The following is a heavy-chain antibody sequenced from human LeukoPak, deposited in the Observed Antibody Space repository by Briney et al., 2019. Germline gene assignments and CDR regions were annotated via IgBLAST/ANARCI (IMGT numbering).Heavy chain of an antibody. Sequence: GGSLRLSCAASGFTFSDYYMSWIRQAPGKGLEWVSYISSSGSTIYYADSVKGRFTISRDNDKNSLYLQMNSLRAEDTAVYYCARGSTYYDSSGQVPFDYWGQGTLVTVSS. CDR1: GFTFSDYY. J-gene: IGHJ4*02. V-gene: IGHV3-11*04. CDR2: ISSSGSTI. CDR3: ARGSTYYDSSGQVPFDY. D-gene: IGHD3-22*01.